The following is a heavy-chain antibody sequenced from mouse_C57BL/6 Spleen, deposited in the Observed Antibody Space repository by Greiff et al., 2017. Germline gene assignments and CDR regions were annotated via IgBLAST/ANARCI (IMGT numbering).Heavy chain of an antibody. Sequence: QVQLQQPGAELVRPGSSVKLSCKASGYTFTSYWMLWVKQRPIQGLEWIGNIDPSDSETNYNQKFKDKSTLTVDKSSSTAYMQLSSLTSDDSAVYYCARAGEDFDYWGQGTTLTVSS. V-gene: IGHV1-52*01. J-gene: IGHJ2*01. CDR3: ARAGEDFDY. CDR1: GYTFTSYW. CDR2: IDPSDSET.